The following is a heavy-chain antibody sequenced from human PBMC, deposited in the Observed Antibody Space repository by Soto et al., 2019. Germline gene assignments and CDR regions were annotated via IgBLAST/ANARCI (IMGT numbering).Heavy chain of an antibody. V-gene: IGHV3-11*01. J-gene: IGHJ4*02. Sequence: GGSLRLSCAASGFTFSDYYMSWIRQAPGKGLEWVSYISSSGSTIYYADSVKGRFTISRDNAKNSLYLQMNSLRAEDTAVYYCARAPSPYYDILTGYTRHDYWGQGTLVTVSS. CDR3: ARAPSPYYDILTGYTRHDY. CDR2: ISSSGSTI. CDR1: GFTFSDYY. D-gene: IGHD3-9*01.